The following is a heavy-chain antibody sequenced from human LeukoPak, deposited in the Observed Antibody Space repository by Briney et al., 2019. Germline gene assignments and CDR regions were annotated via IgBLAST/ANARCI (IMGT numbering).Heavy chain of an antibody. J-gene: IGHJ4*02. V-gene: IGHV3-53*05. Sequence: GGSLRLSCAVSGFSVRTNFMSWVRQAPGKGLEWVSVIYTGGGTDHADSVKGRFTISRDNSKNTLSLQMNSLRAEDTAVYYCAKDLANFSGSYFRRRSYFDYWGQGTLVTVSS. CDR2: IYTGGGT. CDR3: AKDLANFSGSYFRRRSYFDY. CDR1: GFSVRTNF. D-gene: IGHD1-26*01.